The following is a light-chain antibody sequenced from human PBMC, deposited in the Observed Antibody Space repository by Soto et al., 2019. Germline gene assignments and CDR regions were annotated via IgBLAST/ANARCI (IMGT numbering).Light chain of an antibody. J-gene: IGLJ2*01. CDR3: LLSCHGASVSVL. CDR1: TGPVTSGHY. CDR2: DTS. V-gene: IGLV7-46*01. Sequence: QTVVTQEPSLTVSPGGTVTLTCGSSTGPVTSGHYPYWLQQKPGQAPRTLLYDTSNKHSWTPARFSGSLLGGKAALTLSGAQPEDEADCYCLLSCHGASVSVLFGGGTKLTVL.